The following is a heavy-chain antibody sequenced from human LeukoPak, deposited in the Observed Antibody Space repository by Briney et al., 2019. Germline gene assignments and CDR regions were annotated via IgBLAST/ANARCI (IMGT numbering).Heavy chain of an antibody. CDR1: GFSFSNYW. CDR3: ARDVVSTNDY. D-gene: IGHD3-3*02. CDR2: IEQGGSAR. J-gene: IGHJ4*02. Sequence: GGSLRLSCAVSGFSFSNYWMAWVRQAPGKGTEWVSDIEQGGSARHYAESVMGRFTVSRDNAHNSVYRQMNSLRAEDTAVYYCARDVVSTNDYWGLGTLVTVSS. V-gene: IGHV3-7*01.